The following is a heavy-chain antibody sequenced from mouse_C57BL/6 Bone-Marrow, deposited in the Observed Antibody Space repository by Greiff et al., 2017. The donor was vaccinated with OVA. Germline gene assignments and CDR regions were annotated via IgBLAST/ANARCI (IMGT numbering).Heavy chain of an antibody. Sequence: QVQLQQSGAELARPGASVKLSCKASGYTFTSYGISWVKQRTGQGLEWIGEIYPRSGTTYYNEKFKGKATMTADKSSSTAYMEILSLTSEDSAVYFCARGYYGKAWFACWGQGTLVTVSA. CDR2: IYPRSGTT. CDR3: ARGYYGKAWFAC. J-gene: IGHJ3*01. D-gene: IGHD2-1*01. V-gene: IGHV1-81*01. CDR1: GYTFTSYG.